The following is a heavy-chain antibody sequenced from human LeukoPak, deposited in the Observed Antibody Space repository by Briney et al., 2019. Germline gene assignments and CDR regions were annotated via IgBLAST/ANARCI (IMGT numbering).Heavy chain of an antibody. CDR3: AKRAGLWNDYYGMDV. CDR1: GFTFSSYA. V-gene: IGHV3-23*01. Sequence: GGSLRLSCAASGFTFSSYAMSWVRQPPGKGLEWVSVISGSGGSTYYADSVKGRFTISRDNSKNTLYLQMNSLRAEDTAVYYCAKRAGLWNDYYGMDVWGQGTTVTVSS. J-gene: IGHJ6*02. CDR2: ISGSGGST. D-gene: IGHD1-1*01.